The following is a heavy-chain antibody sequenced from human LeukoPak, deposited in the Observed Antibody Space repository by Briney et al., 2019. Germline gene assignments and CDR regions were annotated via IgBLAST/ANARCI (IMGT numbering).Heavy chain of an antibody. Sequence: GGSLRLSCAASGFTFSSYAMGWVRQAPGKGLEWVSAISGSGGSTYYADSVKGRFTISRDNSKNTLYLQMNSLRAEDTAVYYCAKIRGHDGSGYGYWGQGTLVTVSS. J-gene: IGHJ4*02. CDR2: ISGSGGST. CDR1: GFTFSSYA. D-gene: IGHD3-22*01. V-gene: IGHV3-23*01. CDR3: AKIRGHDGSGYGY.